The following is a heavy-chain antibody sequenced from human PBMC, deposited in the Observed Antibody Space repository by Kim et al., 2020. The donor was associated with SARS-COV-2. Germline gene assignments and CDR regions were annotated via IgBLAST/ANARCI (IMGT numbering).Heavy chain of an antibody. J-gene: IGHJ4*02. Sequence: SETLSLTCTVSGGSISSGGYYWSWIRQHPGKGLEWIGYIYYSGSTYYNPSLKSRVTISVDTSKNQFSLKLSSVTAADTAVYYCARDIGGSGGPGYDYWGQGTLVAVSS. V-gene: IGHV4-31*03. D-gene: IGHD3-10*01. CDR3: ARDIGGSGGPGYDY. CDR1: GGSISSGGYY. CDR2: IYYSGST.